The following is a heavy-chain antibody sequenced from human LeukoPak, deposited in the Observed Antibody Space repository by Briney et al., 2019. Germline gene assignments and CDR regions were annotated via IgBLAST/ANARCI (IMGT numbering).Heavy chain of an antibody. V-gene: IGHV4-59*01. J-gene: IGHJ4*02. CDR3: ARDPVLVAARYFDY. Sequence: SETLSLTCTVSGGSISSYYWSWIRQPPGKGLEWIGYIYYSGSTNYNPSLKSRVTISVDTSKNQFSLKLSSVTAADTAVYYCARDPVLVAARYFDYWGQGTLVTVSS. CDR2: IYYSGST. D-gene: IGHD2-15*01. CDR1: GGSISSYY.